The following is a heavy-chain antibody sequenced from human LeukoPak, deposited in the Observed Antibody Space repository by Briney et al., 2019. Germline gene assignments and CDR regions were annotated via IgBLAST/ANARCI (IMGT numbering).Heavy chain of an antibody. J-gene: IGHJ4*02. CDR3: AKGDYDFWSGPTG. CDR2: ISGSGGST. Sequence: PGGSLRLSCAASGFTLSSYAMSWVRQAPGKGLEWVSAISGSGGSTYYADSVKGRFTISRDNSKNTLYLQMNSLRAEDTAVYYCAKGDYDFWSGPTGWGQGTLVTVSS. V-gene: IGHV3-23*01. CDR1: GFTLSSYA. D-gene: IGHD3-3*01.